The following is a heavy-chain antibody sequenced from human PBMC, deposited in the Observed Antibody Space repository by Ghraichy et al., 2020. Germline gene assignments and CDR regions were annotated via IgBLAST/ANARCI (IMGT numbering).Heavy chain of an antibody. V-gene: IGHV3-21*01. Sequence: GGSLRLSCAASGFTFSNYGINWVRQAPGKGLEWVSSISSSSSYIYYADSMKGRFTISRDNANNSLYLHMNSLRAEDTAVYYCASAPSSCHSWFHYYYFDLWGRGTLITVSS. CDR3: ASAPSSCHSWFHYYYFDL. D-gene: IGHD6-19*01. CDR2: ISSSSSYI. CDR1: GFTFSNYG. J-gene: IGHJ2*01.